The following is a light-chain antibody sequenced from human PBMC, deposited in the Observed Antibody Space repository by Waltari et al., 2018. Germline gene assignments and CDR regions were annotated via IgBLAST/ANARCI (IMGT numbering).Light chain of an antibody. CDR1: SSHIGAGYD. Sequence: QSVLTQPPSVSGAPGQTVIISCGGSSSHIGAGYDVHWYQQLPGAAPKLLIYAYSSRPSGVPDRFYGSKSGSSASLAINGLQPEDEADYYCQSYDSALSAVFGGGTQVTVL. CDR3: QSYDSALSAV. V-gene: IGLV1-40*01. CDR2: AYS. J-gene: IGLJ3*02.